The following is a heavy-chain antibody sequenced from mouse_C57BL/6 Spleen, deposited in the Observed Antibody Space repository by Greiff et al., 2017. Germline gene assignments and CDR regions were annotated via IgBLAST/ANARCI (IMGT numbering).Heavy chain of an antibody. CDR3: ARYASYCDNYYFDY. CDR1: GYAFSSSW. D-gene: IGHD2-1*01. V-gene: IGHV1-82*01. Sequence: VKLQESGPELVKPGASVKISCKASGYAFSSSWMNWVKQRPGKGLEWIGRIYPGDGDTKYNGKFKGKATLTADKSSSTAYMQLSSLTSEDSAVYFCARYASYCDNYYFDYWGQGTTLTVSS. J-gene: IGHJ2*01. CDR2: IYPGDGDT.